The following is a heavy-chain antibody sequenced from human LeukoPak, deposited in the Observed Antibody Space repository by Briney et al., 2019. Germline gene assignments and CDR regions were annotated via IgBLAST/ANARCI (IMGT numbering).Heavy chain of an antibody. Sequence: GGSLRLSWAASGFTFSSYTMNRVRQAPGKGLEWVSLISSSSSYIFYADSVKGRFTISRDNAKKSLYLQMNSLRAEDTAVYYCARPLSGTTDFDYWGQGTLVTVSS. V-gene: IGHV3-21*01. CDR3: ARPLSGTTDFDY. J-gene: IGHJ4*02. CDR1: GFTFSSYT. CDR2: ISSSSSYI. D-gene: IGHD1-20*01.